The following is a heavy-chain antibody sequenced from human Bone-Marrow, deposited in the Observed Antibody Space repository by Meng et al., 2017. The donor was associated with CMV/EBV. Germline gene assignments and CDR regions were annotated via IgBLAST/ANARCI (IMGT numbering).Heavy chain of an antibody. CDR3: ARESIATRGPRLRGMDV. Sequence: GESLKISCAASGFTFSSYAMHWVRQAPGKGLEWAAVISYDGSNKYYADSVKGRFTISRDNSKNRLYLQKNSLRAEDTAVYYCARESIATRGPRLRGMDVWGQGTTVTVSS. J-gene: IGHJ6*02. V-gene: IGHV3-30*04. CDR1: GFTFSSYA. CDR2: ISYDGSNK. D-gene: IGHD6-6*01.